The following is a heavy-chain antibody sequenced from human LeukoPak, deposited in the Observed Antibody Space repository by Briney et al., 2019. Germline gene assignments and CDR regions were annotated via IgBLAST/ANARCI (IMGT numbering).Heavy chain of an antibody. Sequence: PGGSLRLSCAASGFTFSSYAMHWVRQAPGKGLEWVAVISYDGSNKYYADSVKGRFTISRDNSKNTLYLHMNSLRAEDTAVYYCARAQGGYCSSTSCPQSDYWGQGTLVTVSS. CDR1: GFTFSSYA. CDR2: ISYDGSNK. CDR3: ARAQGGYCSSTSCPQSDY. D-gene: IGHD2-2*03. V-gene: IGHV3-30*04. J-gene: IGHJ4*02.